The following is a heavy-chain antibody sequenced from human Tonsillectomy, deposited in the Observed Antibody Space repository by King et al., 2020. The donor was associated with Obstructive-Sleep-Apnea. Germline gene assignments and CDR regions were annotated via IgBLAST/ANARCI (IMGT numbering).Heavy chain of an antibody. Sequence: VQLVESGDEMRKPGASVKVSCKASGYTFSTYGITWVRQAPGQGLEWMGWISAHNGYTDYAQKLQGRVTMTKETSPSKAYMELRRLRSEDTAVYYCARLRRIVAGGSSLDYWGQGSCLDYWGQGTLVTVSS. D-gene: IGHD6-13*01. CDR1: GYTFSTYG. CDR3: ARLRRIVAGGSSLDYWGQGSCLDY. J-gene: IGHJ4*02. CDR2: ISAHNGYT. V-gene: IGHV1-18*01.